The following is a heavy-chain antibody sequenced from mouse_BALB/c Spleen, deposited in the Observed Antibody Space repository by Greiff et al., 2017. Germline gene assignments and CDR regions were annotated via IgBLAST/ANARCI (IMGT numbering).Heavy chain of an antibody. D-gene: IGHD1-1*01. Sequence: EVKLVESGGGLVKPGGSLKLSCAASGFTFSSYAMSWVRQTPEKRLEWVASISSGGSTYYPDSVKGRFTISRDNARNILYLQMSSLRSEDTAMYYCARGGPYYGSSYAMDYWGQGTSVTVSS. V-gene: IGHV5-6-5*01. J-gene: IGHJ4*01. CDR2: ISSGGST. CDR1: GFTFSSYA. CDR3: ARGGPYYGSSYAMDY.